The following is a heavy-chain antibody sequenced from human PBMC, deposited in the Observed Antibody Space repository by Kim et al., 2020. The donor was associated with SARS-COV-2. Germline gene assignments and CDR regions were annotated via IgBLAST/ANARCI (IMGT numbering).Heavy chain of an antibody. Sequence: GGSLKLSCAASGLTFSGSGLHWVRQAPGKGLEWVGRIGSKTNSYATAYAASVKGRFTISRDDSKNTAYLQMNSLKTEDTAVYYCATRAPGDYWGQGTLVTVSS. CDR3: ATRAPGDY. CDR2: IGSKTNSYAT. V-gene: IGHV3-73*01. J-gene: IGHJ4*02. CDR1: GLTFSGSG.